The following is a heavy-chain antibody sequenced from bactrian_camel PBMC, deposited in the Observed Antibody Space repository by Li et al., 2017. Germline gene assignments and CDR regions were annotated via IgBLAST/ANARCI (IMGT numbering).Heavy chain of an antibody. CDR1: GYAYRRYW. D-gene: IGHD7*01. Sequence: QVQLVESGGGSVQVGGSLRLSCAVSGYAYRRYWMGWFRQAPGKQREAVAVISTSGLSTHYADSSKGRFTISADNAKNTVYLQMSSLEPDDTAMYYCAARTTCGSTWHVPVYTYWGQGTQVTVS. CDR3: AARTTCGSTWHVPVYTY. V-gene: IGHV3S1*01. CDR2: ISTSGLST. J-gene: IGHJ4*01.